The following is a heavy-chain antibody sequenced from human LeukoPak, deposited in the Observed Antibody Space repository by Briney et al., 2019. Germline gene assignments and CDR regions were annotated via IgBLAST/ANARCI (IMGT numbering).Heavy chain of an antibody. CDR3: ARSGSGYNDY. CDR1: GGSFSGYY. Sequence: SETLSLSCAVYGGSFSGYYWSWIRQPSGKGLEWIGEINHSGSTNYNPSLKSRVTISVDTSKNQFSLKLSSVTAADTAVYYCARSGSGYNDYWGQGTLVTVSS. V-gene: IGHV4-34*01. D-gene: IGHD3-22*01. J-gene: IGHJ4*02. CDR2: INHSGST.